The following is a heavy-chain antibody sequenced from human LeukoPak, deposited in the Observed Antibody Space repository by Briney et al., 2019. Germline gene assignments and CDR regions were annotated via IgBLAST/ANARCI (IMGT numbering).Heavy chain of an antibody. D-gene: IGHD3-22*01. V-gene: IGHV1-8*01. CDR2: MNPNSGNT. J-gene: IGHJ1*01. CDR1: GYTFTSYD. Sequence: ASVKVSCKASGYTFTSYDINWVRQATGQGLEWMGWMNPNSGNTGYAQKFQGRVTMTRNTSISTAYMELSSLRSEDTAVYYCATGSYDSSGYNWEYFQHWGQGTLVTVSS. CDR3: ATGSYDSSGYNWEYFQH.